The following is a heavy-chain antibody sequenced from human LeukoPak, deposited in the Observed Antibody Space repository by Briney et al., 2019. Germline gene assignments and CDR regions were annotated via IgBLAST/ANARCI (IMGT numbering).Heavy chain of an antibody. J-gene: IGHJ4*02. CDR3: ARVGATTDFDY. Sequence: GASVTVSCKASGYTFTSYGISWVRQAPGQGLEWMGWINPNSGGTNYAQKFQGWVTMTRDTSISTAYMELSRLRSDDTAVYYCARVGATTDFDYWGQGTLVTVSS. CDR1: GYTFTSYG. D-gene: IGHD1-26*01. V-gene: IGHV1-2*04. CDR2: INPNSGGT.